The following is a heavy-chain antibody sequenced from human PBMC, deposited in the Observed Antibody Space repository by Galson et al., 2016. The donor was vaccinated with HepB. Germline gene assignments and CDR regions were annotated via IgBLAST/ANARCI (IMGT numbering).Heavy chain of an antibody. V-gene: IGHV4-30-2*01. CDR2: IYQSGNT. CDR3: ARGGDWKFDY. D-gene: IGHD2-21*02. Sequence: TLSLTCTVSAGSISSGGYSWSWIRQPPGKALEWIGHIYQSGNTDYNPSLRSRVTISLDTSRNQFSLKLTSVTAADTAIYYCARGGDWKFDYWGRGIQVTVSS. J-gene: IGHJ4*02. CDR1: AGSISSGGYS.